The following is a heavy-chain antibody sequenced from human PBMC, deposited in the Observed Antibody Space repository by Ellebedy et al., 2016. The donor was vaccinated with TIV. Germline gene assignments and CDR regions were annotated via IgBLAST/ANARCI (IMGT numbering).Heavy chain of an antibody. CDR1: RFTFSNYW. J-gene: IGHJ5*02. V-gene: IGHV3-7*04. CDR3: ARDYCSGGNCYGQYNWFDP. Sequence: PGGSLRLSCAASRFTFSNYWMSRVRQASGKGLEWVANIKQDGSERYYVDSVKGRFTISRDNAKNSLYLQMNSLRAEDTAVYYCARDYCSGGNCYGQYNWFDPWGQGTLVTVSS. D-gene: IGHD2-15*01. CDR2: IKQDGSER.